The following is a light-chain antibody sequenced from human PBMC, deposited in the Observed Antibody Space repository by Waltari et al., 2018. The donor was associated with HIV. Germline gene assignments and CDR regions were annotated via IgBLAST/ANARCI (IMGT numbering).Light chain of an antibody. CDR2: EVN. Sequence: QSALTQPASVSGSLGQSISIPCSGSSSDLGLYNLVSWYQVSPGKAPKLIILEVNKRPSGVPDRFSGSKSGETASLTISGLQNEDEADYYCCSYACDRHYVFGTGTKVTVL. J-gene: IGLJ1*01. CDR3: CSYACDRHYV. CDR1: SSDLGLYNL. V-gene: IGLV2-23*02.